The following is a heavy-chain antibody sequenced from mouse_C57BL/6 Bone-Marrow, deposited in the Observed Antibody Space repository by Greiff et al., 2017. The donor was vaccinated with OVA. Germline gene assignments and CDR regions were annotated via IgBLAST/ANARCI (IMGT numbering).Heavy chain of an antibody. CDR3: ARKSTTVVAFDY. CDR2: IYPSDSET. V-gene: IGHV1-61*01. J-gene: IGHJ2*01. Sequence: QVQLQQPGAELVRPGSSVKLSCKASGYTFTSYWMDWVKQRPGQGLEWIGNIYPSDSETHYNQKFKDKATLTVDKSSSTAYIQLSSLTSEDSAVYYCARKSTTVVAFDYWGQGTTLTVSS. D-gene: IGHD1-1*01. CDR1: GYTFTSYW.